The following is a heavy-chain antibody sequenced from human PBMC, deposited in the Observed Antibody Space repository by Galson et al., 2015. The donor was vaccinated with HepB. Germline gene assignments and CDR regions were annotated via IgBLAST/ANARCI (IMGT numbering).Heavy chain of an antibody. V-gene: IGHV3-33*01. CDR2: IWYDGSNK. CDR3: ARDGGLLWFGELFDY. Sequence: SLRLSCAASGFTFSSYGMHWVRQAPGKGLEWVAVIWYDGSNKYYADSVKGRFTISRDNSKNTLYLQMNSLGAEDTAVYYCARDGGLLWFGELFDYWGQGTLVTVSS. D-gene: IGHD3-10*01. J-gene: IGHJ4*02. CDR1: GFTFSSYG.